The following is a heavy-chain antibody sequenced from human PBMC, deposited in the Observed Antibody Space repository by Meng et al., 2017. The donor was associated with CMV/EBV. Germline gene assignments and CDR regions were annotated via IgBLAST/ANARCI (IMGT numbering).Heavy chain of an antibody. J-gene: IGHJ4*02. CDR3: ARPGSGSIAAY. CDR2: ISSSSSYI. CDR1: GGAISSYY. V-gene: IGHV3-21*01. Sequence: ETLSLTCTVSGGAISSYYWNWIRQPPGKGLEWASSISSSSSYIYYADSVKGRFTISRDNAKNSLYLQMNSLRAEDTAVYYCARPGSGSIAAYWGQGTLVTVSS. D-gene: IGHD6-6*01.